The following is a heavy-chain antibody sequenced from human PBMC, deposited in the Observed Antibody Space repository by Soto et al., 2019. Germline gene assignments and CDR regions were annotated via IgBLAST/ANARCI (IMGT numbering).Heavy chain of an antibody. CDR1: GGSISSSSYY. CDR2: IYYSGST. V-gene: IGHV4-39*01. D-gene: IGHD3-10*01. Sequence: QLQLQESGPGLVKPSETLSLTCTVSGGSISSSSYYWGWIRQPPGKGLEWIGSIYYSGSTYYNPSLKSRVTISVDTSKNQFSLKRSSVTAADTAVYYCASNRMVRGVIAWAFDIWGQGTMVTVSS. J-gene: IGHJ3*02. CDR3: ASNRMVRGVIAWAFDI.